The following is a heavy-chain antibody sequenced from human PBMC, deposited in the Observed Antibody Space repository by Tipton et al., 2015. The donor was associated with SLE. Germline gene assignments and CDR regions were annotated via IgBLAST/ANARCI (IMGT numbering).Heavy chain of an antibody. Sequence: TLSLTCTVSGDSINNFYWNWIRQPPGKGLEWIGYVYYIGSSNYNPSLKSRVTMSVDRSRNQFSLKVNFVTAADTAVYYCARDAGPRDYFDFWGQGTLVTVSS. CDR1: GDSINNFY. CDR2: VYYIGSS. J-gene: IGHJ4*02. V-gene: IGHV4-59*12. CDR3: ARDAGPRDYFDF.